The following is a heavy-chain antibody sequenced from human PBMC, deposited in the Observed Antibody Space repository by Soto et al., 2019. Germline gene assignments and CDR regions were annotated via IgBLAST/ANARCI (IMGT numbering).Heavy chain of an antibody. J-gene: IGHJ4*02. Sequence: EVQLVESGGGLVQPGGSLRLSCAASGFTFNRYWMKWVRQAPGRGLEWMGNINQDGSEKHYVDSVKGRFTISRHTAKHSLYLQMNILNAQVPAMNHCARGRYGYSNPFDYRSRGSMVTVSS. CDR3: ARGRYGYSNPFDY. CDR2: INQDGSEK. V-gene: IGHV3-7*04. D-gene: IGHD4-4*01. CDR1: GFTFNRYW.